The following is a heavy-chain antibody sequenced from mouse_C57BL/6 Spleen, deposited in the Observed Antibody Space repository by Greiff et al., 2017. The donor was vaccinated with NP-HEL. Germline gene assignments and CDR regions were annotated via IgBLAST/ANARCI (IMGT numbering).Heavy chain of an antibody. J-gene: IGHJ2*01. Sequence: VHVKQSGAELVRPGASVKLSCTASGFNIKDYYMHWVKQRPEQGLEWIGRIDPEDGDTEYAPKFQGKATMTADTSSNTAYLQLSSLTSEDTAVYYCTTNYYGSSWDFDYWGQGTTLTVSS. CDR2: IDPEDGDT. V-gene: IGHV14-1*01. D-gene: IGHD1-1*01. CDR3: TTNYYGSSWDFDY. CDR1: GFNIKDYY.